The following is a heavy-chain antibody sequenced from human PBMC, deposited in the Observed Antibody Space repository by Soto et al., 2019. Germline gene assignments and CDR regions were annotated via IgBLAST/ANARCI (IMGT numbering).Heavy chain of an antibody. D-gene: IGHD5-18*01. Sequence: QVQLVESGGGVVQPGRSLRLSCAASGFTFSSYGMHWVRQAPGKGLEWVAVIWYDGSNKYYADSVKGRFTISRDNSKNTLYLQMNSLRAEDTAVYYCAREKDTAMVCDYWGQGTLVTVSS. V-gene: IGHV3-33*01. J-gene: IGHJ4*02. CDR3: AREKDTAMVCDY. CDR1: GFTFSSYG. CDR2: IWYDGSNK.